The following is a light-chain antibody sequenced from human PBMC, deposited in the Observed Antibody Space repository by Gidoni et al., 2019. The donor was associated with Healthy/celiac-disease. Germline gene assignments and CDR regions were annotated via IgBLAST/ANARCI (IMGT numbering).Light chain of an antibody. CDR3: QQYDNLPPLT. V-gene: IGKV1-33*01. CDR1: RDISNY. CDR2: DAS. J-gene: IGKJ4*01. Sequence: LMTHYPSPRSASVGDRVTITCQASRDISNYLNWYQRKPGKAPKPLIYDASNLETGVPSRFSGSGSGTGFTFAISSLQPEDIATFYCQQYDNLPPLTFGGGTKVEIK.